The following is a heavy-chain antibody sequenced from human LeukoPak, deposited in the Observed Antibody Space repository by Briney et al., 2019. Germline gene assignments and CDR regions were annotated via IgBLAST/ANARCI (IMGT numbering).Heavy chain of an antibody. CDR3: TTRLGFSAWPFDP. CDR1: GFTFSNFG. Sequence: GGSLRLSCAASGFTFSNFGMHWVRQASGIGLEWVGRIRSKGNNYATTYAASVQGRFTISRDDSKNTAYLQMNSLKTEDTAVYYCTTRLGFSAWPFDPWGQGTLVTVSS. V-gene: IGHV3-73*01. D-gene: IGHD6-19*01. CDR2: IRSKGNNYAT. J-gene: IGHJ5*02.